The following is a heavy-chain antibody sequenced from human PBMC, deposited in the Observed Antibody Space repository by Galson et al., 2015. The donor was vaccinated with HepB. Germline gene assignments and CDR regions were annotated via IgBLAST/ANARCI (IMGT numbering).Heavy chain of an antibody. CDR2: IGSSGNSI. CDR1: GFTFSSYE. Sequence: SLRLSCAASGFTFSSYEMNWVRQAPGRGLEWVANIGSSGNSIYYADSGKGRFTISRDNAKNSLYLQMNSLRAEDTAVYYCAREIEVAGRGPVSYWFFDLWGRGTLVTVSS. V-gene: IGHV3-48*03. D-gene: IGHD6-19*01. J-gene: IGHJ2*01. CDR3: AREIEVAGRGPVSYWFFDL.